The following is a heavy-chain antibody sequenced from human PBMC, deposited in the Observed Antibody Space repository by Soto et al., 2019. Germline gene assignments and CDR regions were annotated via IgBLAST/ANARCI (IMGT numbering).Heavy chain of an antibody. CDR3: AGEGIFGVVIGPRGGYYYYGMDV. CDR1: GFTFSSYA. D-gene: IGHD3-3*01. CDR2: ISYDGSNK. Sequence: PGGSLRLSCAASGFTFSSYAMHWVRQAPGKGLEWVAVISYDGSNKYYADSVKGRFTISRDNSKNTLYLQMNSLRAEDTAVYYFAGEGIFGVVIGPRGGYYYYGMDVWGQVTTFTVSS. J-gene: IGHJ6*02. V-gene: IGHV3-30-3*01.